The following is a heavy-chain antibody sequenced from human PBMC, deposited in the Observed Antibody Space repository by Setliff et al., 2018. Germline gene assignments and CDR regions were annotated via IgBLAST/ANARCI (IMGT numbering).Heavy chain of an antibody. CDR1: GYTFTSYG. CDR2: ISAYNGNT. J-gene: IGHJ6*02. CDR3: ARVGSSSWLHPDVYYYYGMDV. D-gene: IGHD6-13*01. Sequence: VASVKVSCKASGYTFTSYGISWVRQAPGQGLEWMGWISAYNGNTNYAQNLQGRVTMTTDTSTSTAYMELRGLRSDDTAVYYCARVGSSSWLHPDVYYYYGMDVWGQGTTVTVSS. V-gene: IGHV1-18*01.